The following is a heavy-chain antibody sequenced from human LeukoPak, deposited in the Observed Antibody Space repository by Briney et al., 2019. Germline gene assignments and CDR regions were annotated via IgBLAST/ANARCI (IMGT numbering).Heavy chain of an antibody. V-gene: IGHV4-34*01. D-gene: IGHD6-19*01. CDR3: ARGRGGYSSGWYANWFDP. Sequence: PSETLSLTCAVYGGSFSGYYWSWIRQPPGKGLEWIGEINHSGSTNYNPSPKSRVTISVDTSKNQFSLKLSSVTAADTAVYYCARGRGGYSSGWYANWFDPWGQGTLVTVSS. CDR1: GGSFSGYY. J-gene: IGHJ5*02. CDR2: INHSGST.